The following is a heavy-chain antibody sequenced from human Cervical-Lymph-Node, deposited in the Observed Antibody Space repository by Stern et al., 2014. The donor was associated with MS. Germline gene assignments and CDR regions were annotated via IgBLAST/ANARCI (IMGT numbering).Heavy chain of an antibody. V-gene: IGHV4-31*03. Sequence: QLQLQESGPGLVKPSQTLSLTCTVSGASISTVGYYWSWIRQHPGKGLEWIAYISYIGSTYYNPSLKSRVSISADKSKNQLSLNLTSLTAADTALYFCARSDRLWGSFDYWGQGTLVAGSS. J-gene: IGHJ4*02. CDR3: ARSDRLWGSFDY. CDR1: GASISTVGYY. CDR2: ISYIGST. D-gene: IGHD3-16*01.